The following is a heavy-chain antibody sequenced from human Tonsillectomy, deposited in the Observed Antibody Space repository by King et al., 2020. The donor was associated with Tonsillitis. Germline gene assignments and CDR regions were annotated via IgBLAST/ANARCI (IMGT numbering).Heavy chain of an antibody. J-gene: IGHJ4*02. CDR2: IWYDGSNK. Sequence: HVQLVESGGGVVQPGRSLRLSCAASGFTFSSYGMHWVRQAPGKGLEWVAVIWYDGSNKYYADSVKGRFTISRDNSKNTLYLQMNSLGAEDTAVYYCASEGGGAARGAFDYWGQGTLVTVSS. CDR1: GFTFSSYG. V-gene: IGHV3-33*01. D-gene: IGHD6-6*01. CDR3: ASEGGGAARGAFDY.